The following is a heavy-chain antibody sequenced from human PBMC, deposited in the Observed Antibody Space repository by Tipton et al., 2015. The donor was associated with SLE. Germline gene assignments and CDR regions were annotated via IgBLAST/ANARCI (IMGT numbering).Heavy chain of an antibody. CDR2: ITRRGKT. CDR1: GGSISNYY. V-gene: IGHV4-34*01. D-gene: IGHD4-23*01. CDR3: ARGGTGDGRNPFDP. J-gene: IGHJ5*02. Sequence: TLSLTCTVSGGSISNYYWSWFRRPPGRGLEWIGEITRRGKTNYNPSLKSRVTISVDTSKNQFSLNLRSVTAADTAVYYCARGGTGDGRNPFDPWGQGTLVTVSS.